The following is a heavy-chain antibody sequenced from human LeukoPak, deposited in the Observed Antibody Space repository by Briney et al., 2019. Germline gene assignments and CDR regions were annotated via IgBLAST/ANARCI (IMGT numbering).Heavy chain of an antibody. CDR1: GFSFSSFG. J-gene: IGHJ4*02. D-gene: IGHD6-13*01. Sequence: GGSLRLSCAVSGFSFSSFGMHWVRQAPGKGLEWVAVIWFDGSNEFYADSVKGRFTISRDNSKNTLYLQMNSLRAEDTAVYYCATARGLAAEHYWGQGTLVTVSS. CDR2: IWFDGSNE. V-gene: IGHV3-33*01. CDR3: ATARGLAAEHY.